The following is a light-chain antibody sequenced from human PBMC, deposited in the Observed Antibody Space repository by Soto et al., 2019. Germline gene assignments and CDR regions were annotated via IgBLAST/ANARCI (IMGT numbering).Light chain of an antibody. J-gene: IGKJ4*01. CDR2: DVS. CDR3: QHYKTWPLS. CDR1: QSVSNS. Sequence: EIVLTQSPATLSLSPGERATLSCWASQSVSNSLAWYQQRPGQSPRLLIYDVSTRATGIPARFGGSGSGTDFTLTISSLQSEDFAVYYCQHYKTWPLSFGGGTKVEI. V-gene: IGKV3-11*01.